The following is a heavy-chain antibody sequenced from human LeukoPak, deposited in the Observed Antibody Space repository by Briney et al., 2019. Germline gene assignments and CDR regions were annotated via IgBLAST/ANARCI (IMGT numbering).Heavy chain of an antibody. J-gene: IGHJ4*02. CDR2: IYHSGST. CDR3: ARDVLGNLDY. CDR1: GGSISSSTYF. Sequence: PSETLSLTCTVSGGSISSSTYFWGWIRQPPGKGLEWIGSIYHSGSTYYNPSLKSRVTISVDTSKNQFSLKLSSVTAADTAVYYCARDVLGNLDYWGQGTLVTVSS. V-gene: IGHV4-39*07.